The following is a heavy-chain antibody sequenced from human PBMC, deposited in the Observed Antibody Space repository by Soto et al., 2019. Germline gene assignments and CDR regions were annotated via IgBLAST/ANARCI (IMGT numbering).Heavy chain of an antibody. J-gene: IGHJ5*02. CDR1: GWSFSGYS. Sequence: PSETLSLTCAVYGWSFSGYSWTWIRQPPGTGLEWIGEINHSGSTNYNPSLKSRVTISVDTSKNQFSLKLTSVTAADTAMYYCARKQSGTMSESWGPGTLVTVSS. D-gene: IGHD1-1*01. CDR3: ARKQSGTMSES. CDR2: INHSGST. V-gene: IGHV4-34*01.